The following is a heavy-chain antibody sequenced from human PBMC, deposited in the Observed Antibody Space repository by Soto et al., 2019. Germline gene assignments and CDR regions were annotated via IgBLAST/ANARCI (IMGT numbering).Heavy chain of an antibody. CDR2: IVVGSGNT. CDR1: GFTFTSSA. Sequence: SVKVSCKASGFTFTSSAVQWVRQARGQRLEWIGWIVVGSGNTNYAQKFQERVTITRDMSTSTAYMELSSLRSEDTAVYYCAADPRSSSWPFYWGQGTLVTVSS. V-gene: IGHV1-58*01. CDR3: AADPRSSSWPFY. J-gene: IGHJ4*02. D-gene: IGHD6-6*01.